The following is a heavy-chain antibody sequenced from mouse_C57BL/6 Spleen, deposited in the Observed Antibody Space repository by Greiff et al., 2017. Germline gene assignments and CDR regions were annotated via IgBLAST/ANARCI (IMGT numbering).Heavy chain of an antibody. D-gene: IGHD3-2*02. J-gene: IGHJ3*01. CDR1: GYAFSSSW. CDR2: IYPGDGDT. Sequence: VKLMESGPELVKPGASVKISCKASGYAFSSSWMNWVKQRPGKGLEWIGRIYPGDGDTNYNGKFKGKATLTADKSSSTAYMQLSSRTSEDAAVYFCAKTAQVWFAYWGQGTLVTVSA. CDR3: AKTAQVWFAY. V-gene: IGHV1-82*01.